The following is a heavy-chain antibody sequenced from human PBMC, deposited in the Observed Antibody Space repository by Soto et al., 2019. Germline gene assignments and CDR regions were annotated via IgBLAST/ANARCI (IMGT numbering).Heavy chain of an antibody. D-gene: IGHD3-22*01. CDR1: GYTFTSYD. CDR2: MNPNSGNT. V-gene: IGHV1-8*01. J-gene: IGHJ6*03. Sequence: ASVKVSCKASGYTFTSYDINWVRQATGQGLEWMGWMNPNSGNTGYAQKFQGRVSMTRNTSISTAYMELSSLRSEDTAVYYCASFGITMIRVDPPVWEVWGNGTTVPVS. CDR3: ASFGITMIRVDPPVWEV.